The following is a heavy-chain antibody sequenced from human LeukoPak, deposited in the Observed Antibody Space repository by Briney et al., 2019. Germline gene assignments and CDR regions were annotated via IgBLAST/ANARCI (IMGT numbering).Heavy chain of an antibody. D-gene: IGHD3-9*01. CDR3: ARDAENYDILTGYQYDAFDI. V-gene: IGHV3-11*05. Sequence: GGSLRLSCTASRFTFSDYYMSWIRQAPGKGLEWVSYISSSSSYTNYADSVKGRFTISRDNAKNSLYLQMNSLRAEDTAVYYCARDAENYDILTGYQYDAFDIWGQGTMVTVSS. J-gene: IGHJ3*02. CDR2: ISSSSSYT. CDR1: RFTFSDYY.